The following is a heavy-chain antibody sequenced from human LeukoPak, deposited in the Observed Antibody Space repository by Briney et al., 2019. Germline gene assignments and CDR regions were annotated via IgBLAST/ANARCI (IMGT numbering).Heavy chain of an antibody. CDR1: GGSMSTISYY. J-gene: IGHJ5*02. V-gene: IGHV4-39*01. Sequence: SETLSLTCSVSGGSMSTISYYWVWIRQSPEKGLEWIGSMFYGGSTYYNPSFKSRVSISVDPSKNLFSLRLISVTAADTAVYYCATLLQYNYGSHPFDPWGQGTLVTVSS. CDR3: ATLLQYNYGSHPFDP. CDR2: MFYGGST. D-gene: IGHD3-10*01.